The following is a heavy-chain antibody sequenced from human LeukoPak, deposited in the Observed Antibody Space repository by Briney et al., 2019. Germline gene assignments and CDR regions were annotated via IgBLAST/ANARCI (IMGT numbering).Heavy chain of an antibody. CDR2: IYWNDDK. CDR3: AHSKGAARPPWYPEGFDP. Sequence: CGPTLVNPTQTLTLTCTFSGFSLSTRGVGVGWIRQPPGKALEWLALIYWNDDKRYSPSLKSRLTITKDTSKNQVVLTMTNMDPVDTPTYYCAHSKGAARPPWYPEGFDPWGQGTLVTVSS. CDR1: GFSLSTRGVG. D-gene: IGHD6-6*01. V-gene: IGHV2-5*01. J-gene: IGHJ5*02.